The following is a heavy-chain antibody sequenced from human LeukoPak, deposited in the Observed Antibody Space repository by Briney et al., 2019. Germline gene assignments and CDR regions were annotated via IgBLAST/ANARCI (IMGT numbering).Heavy chain of an antibody. CDR1: GVFINSNTYS. D-gene: IGHD3-10*01. J-gene: IGHJ6*03. CDR2: ISYTGNT. V-gene: IGHV4-39*01. CDR3: ATSSMVRGVILDYYYYYYMDV. Sequence: SETLSLTCTVSGVFINSNTYSWGWIRQPPGGGLEWIGPISYTGNTYYNSSLKSRLTISVDTSKNQFSLKLSSVTAADTAVYYCATSSMVRGVILDYYYYYYMDVWGKGTTVTISS.